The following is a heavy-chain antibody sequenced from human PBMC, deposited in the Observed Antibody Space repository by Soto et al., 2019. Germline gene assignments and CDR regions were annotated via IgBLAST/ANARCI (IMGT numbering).Heavy chain of an antibody. D-gene: IGHD3-22*01. CDR2: IWYDGSYR. CDR3: ARDLFDSSGYRLVDY. J-gene: IGHJ4*02. Sequence: PGGSLRLSCAASGFDFSNYGMHWVRQAPGKGLEWVAVIWYDGSYRYYADSVKGRFTISRDNSKNTLFLQMNTLGADDTAVYYCARDLFDSSGYRLVDYWGQGTLVTVSS. V-gene: IGHV3-33*01. CDR1: GFDFSNYG.